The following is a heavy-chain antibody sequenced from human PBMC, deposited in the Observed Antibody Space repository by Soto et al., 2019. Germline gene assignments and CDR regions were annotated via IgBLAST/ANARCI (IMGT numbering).Heavy chain of an antibody. CDR3: ARHLSPRRDIPDY. V-gene: IGHV4-30-4*01. CDR2: IYHSGST. J-gene: IGHJ4*01. Sequence: FLTCTVSGGSVDRGDYYWTWIRQPPGKGLEWIGYIYHSGSTYYNPSLKSRVTISVDTSKNQFSLKLSSVTAADTAVYYCARHLSPRRDIPDYWGHGTLVTVSS. D-gene: IGHD2-15*01. CDR1: GGSVDRGDYY.